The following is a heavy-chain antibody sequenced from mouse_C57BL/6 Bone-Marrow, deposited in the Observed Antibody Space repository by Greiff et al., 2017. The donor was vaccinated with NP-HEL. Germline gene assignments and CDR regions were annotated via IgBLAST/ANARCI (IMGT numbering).Heavy chain of an antibody. V-gene: IGHV1-81*01. J-gene: IGHJ2*01. CDR2: IYPRSGNT. Sequence: VQRVESGAELARPGASVKLSCKASGYTFTSYGISWVKQRTGQGLEWIGEIYPRSGNTYYNEKFKGKATLTADKSSSTAYMELRSLTSEDSAVYFCARFPVYDGSYFDYWGQGTTLTVSS. D-gene: IGHD2-3*01. CDR1: GYTFTSYG. CDR3: ARFPVYDGSYFDY.